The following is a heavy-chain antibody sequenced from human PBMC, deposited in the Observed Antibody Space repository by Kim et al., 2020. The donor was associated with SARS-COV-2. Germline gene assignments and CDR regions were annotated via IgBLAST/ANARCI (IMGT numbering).Heavy chain of an antibody. V-gene: IGHV1-18*01. CDR3: ARSGLNVLYYYDSSGYLGPYYFDY. CDR2: ISAYNGNT. CDR1: GYTFTSYG. Sequence: ASVKVSCKASGYTFTSYGISWVRQAPGQGLEWMGWISAYNGNTNYAQKLQGRVTMTTDTSTSTAYMELRSLRSDDTAVYYCARSGLNVLYYYDSSGYLGPYYFDYWGQGTLVTVSS. J-gene: IGHJ4*02. D-gene: IGHD3-22*01.